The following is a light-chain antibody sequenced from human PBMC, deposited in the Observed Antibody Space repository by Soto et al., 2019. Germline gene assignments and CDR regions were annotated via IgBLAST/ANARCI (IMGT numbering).Light chain of an antibody. V-gene: IGKV1-6*01. Sequence: IQMTQSPSSLSASVGDRVTITCRASQGVRDDVGWYQQKPGKAPKLLIYSASTLQSGVPSRFSGSGSGTDFTLTISGLQPEYFATYYCLQESNYPLTFGGGTKVEIK. CDR1: QGVRDD. CDR3: LQESNYPLT. J-gene: IGKJ4*01. CDR2: SAS.